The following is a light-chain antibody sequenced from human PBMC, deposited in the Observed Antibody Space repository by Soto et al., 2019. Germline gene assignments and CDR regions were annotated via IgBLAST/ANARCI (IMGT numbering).Light chain of an antibody. CDR3: SSYTSSSTL. V-gene: IGLV2-14*01. CDR1: SSDVGGYNY. Sequence: QSVLTQPASVSGSPGQAMTISCTGTSSDVGGYNYVSWYQQHPGKAPKLMIYEVSNRPSGVSNRFSGSKSGNTASLTISGLQAEDEADYYCSSYTSSSTLFGGGTKLTVL. J-gene: IGLJ2*01. CDR2: EVS.